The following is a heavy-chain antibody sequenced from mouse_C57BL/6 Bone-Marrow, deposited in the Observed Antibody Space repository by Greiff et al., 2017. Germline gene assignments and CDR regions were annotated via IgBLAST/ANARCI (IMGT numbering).Heavy chain of an antibody. J-gene: IGHJ2*01. CDR1: GYTFTGYW. CDR2: IDPSDSYT. D-gene: IGHD1-1*01. Sequence: QVQLQQPGAELVKPGASVKLSCKASGYTFTGYWMQWVKQRPGQGLEWIGEIDPSDSYTNYNQKFKGKATLTVDKSSSTAYMQLSSLTSEDAAVYYCAREGITTVVGNFDYWGQGTTLTVSS. V-gene: IGHV1-50*01. CDR3: AREGITTVVGNFDY.